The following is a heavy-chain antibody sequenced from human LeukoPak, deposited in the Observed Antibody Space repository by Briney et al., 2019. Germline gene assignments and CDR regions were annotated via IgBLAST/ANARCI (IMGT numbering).Heavy chain of an antibody. Sequence: GSLRLSCAASGFTFSSYAMSWVRQPPGKGLEWMGSIYYSGSTYYNPSLKSRVTISVDTSENQFSLNLSSVTAADAAVYYCVVIDYNYGYDYWGQGTLVTVSS. CDR2: IYYSGST. CDR3: VVIDYNYGYDY. D-gene: IGHD5-18*01. J-gene: IGHJ4*02. CDR1: GFTFSSYA. V-gene: IGHV4-39*01.